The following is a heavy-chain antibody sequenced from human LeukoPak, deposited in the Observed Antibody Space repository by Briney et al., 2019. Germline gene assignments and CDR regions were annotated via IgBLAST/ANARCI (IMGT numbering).Heavy chain of an antibody. D-gene: IGHD6-13*01. Sequence: SETLSLTCAVYGGSFSGYYWSWIRQPPGKGLEWIGEINRSGSTNYNPSLKSRVTISVDTSKNQFSLKLSSVTAADTAVYYCARGGPPDSSSWYYFDYWGQGTLVTVSS. CDR1: GGSFSGYY. J-gene: IGHJ4*02. V-gene: IGHV4-34*01. CDR3: ARGGPPDSSSWYYFDY. CDR2: INRSGST.